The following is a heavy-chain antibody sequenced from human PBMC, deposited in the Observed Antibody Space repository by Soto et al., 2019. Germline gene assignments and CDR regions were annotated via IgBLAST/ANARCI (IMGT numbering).Heavy chain of an antibody. V-gene: IGHV3-66*01. D-gene: IGHD4-17*01. J-gene: IGHJ6*03. CDR3: AREPPPGTTGFRLLGYYYYMDV. Sequence: GGSLRLSCAASGFTVSSNYMSWVRQAPGKGLEWVSVIYSGGSTYYADSVKGRLTISSDNSKKTLYLQQNSRRAEDTAVYYCAREPPPGTTGFRLLGYYYYMDVWGKGTTVTVSS. CDR2: IYSGGST. CDR1: GFTVSSNY.